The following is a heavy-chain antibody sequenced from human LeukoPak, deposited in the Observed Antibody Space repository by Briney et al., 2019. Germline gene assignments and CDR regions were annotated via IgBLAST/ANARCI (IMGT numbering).Heavy chain of an antibody. V-gene: IGHV1-8*02. J-gene: IGHJ3*02. CDR3: ARVTAGGTWTFDI. D-gene: IGHD6-13*01. CDR1: GDTFIIND. CDR2: MNPNSGNT. Sequence: ASVKVSCKASGDTFIINDINWVRQATGQGLEWMGWMNPNSGNTGYARKFQGRVTMTRNISITTAYMELTDLRSEDTAVYYCARVTAGGTWTFDIWGQGTTVTVSS.